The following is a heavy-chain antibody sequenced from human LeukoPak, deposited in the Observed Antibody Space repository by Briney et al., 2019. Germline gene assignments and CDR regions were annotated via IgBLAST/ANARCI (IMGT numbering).Heavy chain of an antibody. CDR1: GGSISSYY. J-gene: IGHJ6*03. V-gene: IGHV4-59*08. D-gene: IGHD3-22*01. CDR3: ARVLTDYYDSSGYSDYMDV. Sequence: SETLSLTCTVSGGSISSYYWSWIRQPPGKGLEWIGYIYYSGSTNYNPSLKSRVTISVDTSKNQFSLKLSSVTAADTAVYYCARVLTDYYDSSGYSDYMDVWGKGTTVTVSS. CDR2: IYYSGST.